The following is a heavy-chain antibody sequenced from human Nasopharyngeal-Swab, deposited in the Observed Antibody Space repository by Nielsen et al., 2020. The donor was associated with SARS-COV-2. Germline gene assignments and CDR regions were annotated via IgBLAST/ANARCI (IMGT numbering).Heavy chain of an antibody. D-gene: IGHD6-13*01. V-gene: IGHV3-74*01. J-gene: IGHJ4*02. Sequence: GGPLRLSCAASGFTFISYWMPWFRQAPGKGLVWVSRINEDGSSTSYADSLKGRFTISRDNAKNTLYLQMNSLSAEDTAVYYCTRAGSFRHDYWGQGTLVTVSS. CDR3: TRAGSFRHDY. CDR1: GFTFISYW. CDR2: INEDGSST.